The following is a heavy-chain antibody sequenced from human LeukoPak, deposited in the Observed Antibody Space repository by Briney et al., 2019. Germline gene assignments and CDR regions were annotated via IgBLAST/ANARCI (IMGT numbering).Heavy chain of an antibody. D-gene: IGHD4-17*01. CDR1: GGTFSSYA. Sequence: GSSVKVSCKASGGTFSSYAISWVRQAPGQGLEWGGGVIPIFGTANYAQKFQGRVTITADESTSTAYMELSSLRSEDTAVYYCARVAISTVTLSFDYWGQGTLVTVSS. V-gene: IGHV1-69*01. J-gene: IGHJ4*02. CDR3: ARVAISTVTLSFDY. CDR2: VIPIFGTA.